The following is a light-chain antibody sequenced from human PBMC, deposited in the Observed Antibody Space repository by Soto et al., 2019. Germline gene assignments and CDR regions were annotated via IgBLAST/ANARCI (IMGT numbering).Light chain of an antibody. J-gene: IGKJ3*01. V-gene: IGKV1-16*02. Sequence: DIQMTQSPSSLSASVGDRVTITCQASQGISNSLTWFQQKPGKAPKSLIYDASSLQSGVPSKFSGSGSGTYFTLSISSLQPEDFATYYCQQYNDHPFTFGPGTKVDIK. CDR1: QGISNS. CDR3: QQYNDHPFT. CDR2: DAS.